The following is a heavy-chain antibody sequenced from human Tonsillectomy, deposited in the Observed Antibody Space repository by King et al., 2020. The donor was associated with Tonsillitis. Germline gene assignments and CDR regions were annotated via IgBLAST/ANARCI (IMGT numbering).Heavy chain of an antibody. J-gene: IGHJ2*01. CDR2: INHSGST. CDR1: GGSFSGYY. V-gene: IGHV4-34*01. D-gene: IGHD2-2*02. Sequence: VQLQQWGAGLLKPSETLSLTCAVYGGSFSGYYWSWIRQPPGKGLEWIGEINHSGSTNYNPSLKSRVTISVDTSKNQFSLKLSSVTAADTAVYYCARGRVVVVPAALRLFWYFDLWGRGTLVTVSS. CDR3: ARGRVVVVPAALRLFWYFDL.